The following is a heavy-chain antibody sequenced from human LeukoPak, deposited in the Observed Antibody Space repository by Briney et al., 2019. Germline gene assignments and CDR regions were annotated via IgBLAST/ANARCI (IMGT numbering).Heavy chain of an antibody. Sequence: GGSLRLSCAASGFTFSSYGMYWVRQAPGKGLEWVAFTRYDGSNKYYADSVKGRFTISRDNSKNTLYLKMNSLRAEDTAVYYCARSNYYDSSGYYSRPYYFYYYMDVWGKGTTVTISS. V-gene: IGHV3-30*02. CDR2: TRYDGSNK. D-gene: IGHD3-22*01. J-gene: IGHJ6*03. CDR3: ARSNYYDSSGYYSRPYYFYYYMDV. CDR1: GFTFSSYG.